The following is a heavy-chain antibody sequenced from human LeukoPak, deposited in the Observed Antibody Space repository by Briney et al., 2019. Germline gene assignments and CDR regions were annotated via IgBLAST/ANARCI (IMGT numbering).Heavy chain of an antibody. J-gene: IGHJ3*02. CDR1: GGTFSSYA. Sequence: SVKVSCKASGGTFSSYAISWVRQAPGQGLELMGGIIPIFGTANYAQKIQGRVTITTDESTSTAYMEMSSLRSEDTAVYYCASSSVVTSTDAFDIWGQGTMVTVSS. D-gene: IGHD4-23*01. V-gene: IGHV1-69*05. CDR3: ASSSVVTSTDAFDI. CDR2: IIPIFGTA.